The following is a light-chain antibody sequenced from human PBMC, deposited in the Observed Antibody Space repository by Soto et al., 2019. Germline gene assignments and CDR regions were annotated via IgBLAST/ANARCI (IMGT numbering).Light chain of an antibody. V-gene: IGKV3-20*01. CDR3: RQFVKSLPGP. CDR1: QSVSSTY. CDR2: GAS. J-gene: IGKJ1*01. Sequence: EIVLTQSPGTLSLSPGERATLSCRASQSVSSTYLLWYQQKPGQAPRLLIYGASSRATGVPDRFSGGGSGTDFTLTIIRLEHADDAVYYCRQFVKSLPGPFGEGTKVDIK.